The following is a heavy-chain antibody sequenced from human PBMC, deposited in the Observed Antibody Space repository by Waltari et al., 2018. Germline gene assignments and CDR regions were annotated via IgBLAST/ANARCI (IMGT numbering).Heavy chain of an antibody. CDR2: IYHSGST. CDR3: ARDHFWSGPGPVDP. J-gene: IGHJ5*02. Sequence: QVQLQESGPGLVKPSETLSLTCAVSGYSISSGYYWGWIRQPPGKGLEWIGSIYHSGSTYYNPSLKSRVTISVDTSKNQFSLKLSSVTAADTAVYYCARDHFWSGPGPVDPWGQGTLVTVSS. V-gene: IGHV4-38-2*02. D-gene: IGHD3-3*01. CDR1: GYSISSGYY.